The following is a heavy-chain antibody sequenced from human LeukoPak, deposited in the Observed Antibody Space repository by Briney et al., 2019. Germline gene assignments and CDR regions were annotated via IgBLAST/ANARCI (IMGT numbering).Heavy chain of an antibody. Sequence: GESLKISCQGSGYSFTTYWIGWVRQMPGKGLEWMGIIYPGDSDARYSPSFEGQVTISADKSISTAYLQWSSLKASDTAMYYCATRRGQWLVAEYYLDYWGQGTLVTVSS. J-gene: IGHJ4*02. D-gene: IGHD6-19*01. V-gene: IGHV5-51*01. CDR1: GYSFTTYW. CDR3: ATRRGQWLVAEYYLDY. CDR2: IYPGDSDA.